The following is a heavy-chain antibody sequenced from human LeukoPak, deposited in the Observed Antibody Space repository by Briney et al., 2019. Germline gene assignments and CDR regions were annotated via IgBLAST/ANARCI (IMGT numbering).Heavy chain of an antibody. J-gene: IGHJ4*02. CDR1: GFTFSSYW. CDR3: ARLKYGDEEYYFDY. D-gene: IGHD4-17*01. CDR2: IKQDGSEK. V-gene: IGHV3-7*01. Sequence: GGSLRLSCAASGFTFSSYWMSWVRQAPGKGLEWVANIKQDGSEKYYVDSVKGRFTISRDNAKNSLYLQMNSLRAENTAVYYCARLKYGDEEYYFDYWGQGTLVTVSS.